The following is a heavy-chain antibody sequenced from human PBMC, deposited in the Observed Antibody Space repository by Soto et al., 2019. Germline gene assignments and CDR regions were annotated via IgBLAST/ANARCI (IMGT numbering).Heavy chain of an antibody. Sequence: PSETLSLTYTFSGRSISSSSYYWGWIRQPPGKGLEWIGSIYYSGSTYYNPSLKSRVTISVDTSKNQFSLKLSSVTAADTAVYYCARSSDDMVGDYWGQGTLVTVSS. V-gene: IGHV4-39*01. D-gene: IGHD5-12*01. CDR2: IYYSGST. CDR1: GRSISSSSYY. J-gene: IGHJ4*02. CDR3: ARSSDDMVGDY.